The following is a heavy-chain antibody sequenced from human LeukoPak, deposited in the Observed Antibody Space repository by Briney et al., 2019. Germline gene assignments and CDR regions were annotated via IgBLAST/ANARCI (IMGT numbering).Heavy chain of an antibody. CDR1: GFTFSSYS. V-gene: IGHV3-21*01. CDR2: INSSSSYI. J-gene: IGHJ4*02. CDR3: ARATSRLGTPPPCVY. Sequence: GGSLRLSCAASGFTFSSYSMNWVRQAPGKGLEWVSSINSSSSYIYYADSVKGRFTISRDNAKNSLYLQMNGLNAKDTAVYYCARATSRLGTPPPCVYWGQGTLVTVSS. D-gene: IGHD7-27*01.